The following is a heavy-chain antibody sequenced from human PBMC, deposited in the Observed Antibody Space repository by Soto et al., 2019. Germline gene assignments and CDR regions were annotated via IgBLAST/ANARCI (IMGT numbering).Heavy chain of an antibody. D-gene: IGHD6-6*01. CDR3: ARDFSSSSPRAYF. CDR2: ITSGTSYK. V-gene: IGHV3-21*01. Sequence: EVQLVESGGGLVKPGESLRLSCVASGFTFSSYGMIWVRQAPGKGLEWVSSITSGTSYKYYADSLKGRITISRDNTKNSLFLQMTSLKAEDAAIYYCARDFSSSSPRAYFWGQGTLVTVSS. J-gene: IGHJ4*02. CDR1: GFTFSSYG.